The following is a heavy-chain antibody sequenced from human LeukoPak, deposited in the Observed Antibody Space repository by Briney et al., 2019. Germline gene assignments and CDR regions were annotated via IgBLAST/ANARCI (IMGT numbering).Heavy chain of an antibody. Sequence: ASVKVSCKASGYTFSSYGFSWVRQAPGQGLEWMGWINTYNGNTNYAQNLQGRVTMTTDTSTSTAYMELRSLRSDDTAVYYCARRQGTTLNFDYWGQGTLVTVSS. CDR2: INTYNGNT. D-gene: IGHD1-1*01. V-gene: IGHV1-18*01. CDR1: GYTFSSYG. J-gene: IGHJ4*02. CDR3: ARRQGTTLNFDY.